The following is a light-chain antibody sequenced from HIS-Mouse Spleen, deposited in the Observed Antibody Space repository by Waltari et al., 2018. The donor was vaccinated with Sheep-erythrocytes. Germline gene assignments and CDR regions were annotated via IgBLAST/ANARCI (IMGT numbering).Light chain of an antibody. J-gene: IGKJ3*01. CDR1: QSVSSY. CDR2: DAS. CDR3: QQRRGFT. V-gene: IGKV3-11*01. Sequence: ELVLTQSPATLSLSPGERATLSCRASQSVSSYLAWYQQKPGQAPRLLIDDASNRATGIPARFSGSGSGTDFTLTISSLEPEDFAVYYCQQRRGFTFGPGTKVDIK.